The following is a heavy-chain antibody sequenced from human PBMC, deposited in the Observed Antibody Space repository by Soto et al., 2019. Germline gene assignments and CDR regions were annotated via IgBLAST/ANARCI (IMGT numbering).Heavy chain of an antibody. CDR1: GFTFSSYA. V-gene: IGHV3-30-3*01. J-gene: IGHJ4*02. D-gene: IGHD1-1*01. CDR3: ARDTTGYMGPVDY. CDR2: ISYDGSNK. Sequence: QVQLVESGGGVVQPGRSLRLSCAASGFTFSSYAMHWVRQAPGKGLEWVAVISYDGSNKYYADSVKGRFTISRDNSTNTLYLQMNSLRAEDTAVYYCARDTTGYMGPVDYWGQGTLVTVSS.